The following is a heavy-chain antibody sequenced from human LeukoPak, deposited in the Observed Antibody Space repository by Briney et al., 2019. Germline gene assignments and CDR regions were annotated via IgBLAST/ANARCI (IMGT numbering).Heavy chain of an antibody. D-gene: IGHD3-16*01. CDR3: ARYEGY. V-gene: IGHV3-30-3*01. Sequence: GGSLRPSCAASGFTFSSYAMHWVRQAPGKGLEWVAVISYDGSNKYYADSVKGRFTISRDNSKNTLYLQMNSLGAEDTAVYYCARYEGYWGQGTLVTVSS. CDR1: GFTFSSYA. CDR2: ISYDGSNK. J-gene: IGHJ4*02.